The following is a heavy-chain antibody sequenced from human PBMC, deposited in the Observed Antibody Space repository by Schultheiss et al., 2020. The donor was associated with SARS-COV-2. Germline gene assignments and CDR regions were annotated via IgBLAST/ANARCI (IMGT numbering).Heavy chain of an antibody. CDR1: GGSISSGSYY. Sequence: SETLSLTCTVSGGSISSGSYYWGWIRQPAGKGLEWIGRIYTSGSTYYNPSLKSRVTISVDRSKNQFSLKLSSVTAEDTAVYYCARGPGRYCSGGSCFFDYWGQGTLVTVSS. V-gene: IGHV4-61*02. CDR2: IYTSGST. J-gene: IGHJ4*02. D-gene: IGHD2-15*01. CDR3: ARGPGRYCSGGSCFFDY.